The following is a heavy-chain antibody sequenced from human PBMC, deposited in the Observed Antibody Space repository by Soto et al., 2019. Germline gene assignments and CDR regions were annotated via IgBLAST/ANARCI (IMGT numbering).Heavy chain of an antibody. CDR2: IYTSGDT. CDR1: RGSISSGGYY. J-gene: IGHJ5*02. V-gene: IGHV4-31*03. Sequence: QVQLQESGPGLVKPSQTLSLTCTVSRGSISSGGYYWAWIRQHPGKGLEWIGYIYTSGDTYSNPSLKSRLTMSADTSKNQSSLTLISVTAADTAVYYCARGGRGNWNYAGWFDPWGQGTVVTVYS. CDR3: ARGGRGNWNYAGWFDP. D-gene: IGHD1-7*01.